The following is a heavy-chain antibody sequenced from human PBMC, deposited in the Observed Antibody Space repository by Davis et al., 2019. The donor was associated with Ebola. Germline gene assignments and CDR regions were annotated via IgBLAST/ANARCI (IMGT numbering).Heavy chain of an antibody. CDR1: GVSIIAHY. D-gene: IGHD2-2*01. Sequence: PSETLSLTFTVSGVSIIAHYWSCIRQSPGKGLEWIGYIDYRGRSTYKPSLRSRITMSVDTSKNQFSLKLKSITAADTAVYYCARGGSPAMFKGVDEWGQGTLVTVAS. CDR2: IDYRGRS. J-gene: IGHJ4*02. V-gene: IGHV4-59*11. CDR3: ARGGSPAMFKGVDE.